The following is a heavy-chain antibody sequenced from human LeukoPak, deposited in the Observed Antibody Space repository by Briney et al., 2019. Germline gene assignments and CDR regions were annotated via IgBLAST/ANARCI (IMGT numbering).Heavy chain of an antibody. V-gene: IGHV3-48*03. CDR1: GFTFSNYE. J-gene: IGHJ6*02. CDR2: VSSSGSTI. CDR3: ARGSRRLGV. Sequence: PGGSLRLSYAASGFTFSNYEMNWVRQAPGKGLEWVSYVSSSGSTIYYADSVKGRFTISRDNAKNSLYLQMNSLRAEDTAVYYCARGSRRLGVWGQGTTVTVSS. D-gene: IGHD2-15*01.